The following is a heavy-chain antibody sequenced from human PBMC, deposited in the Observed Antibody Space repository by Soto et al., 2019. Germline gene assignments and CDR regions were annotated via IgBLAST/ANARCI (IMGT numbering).Heavy chain of an antibody. CDR2: INPFDGSR. CDR3: ARDRGYSYGPHYDAFDI. V-gene: IGHV1-46*01. J-gene: IGHJ3*02. D-gene: IGHD5-18*01. CDR1: GYIFTSYY. Sequence: ASVKVSCKASGYIFTSYYIHWVRQVPGQGLEWMGWINPFDGSRMFAQSFQGRVTMTRDTSTSTVYMELSSLRSEDTAVYYCARDRGYSYGPHYDAFDIWGQGTMVTVS.